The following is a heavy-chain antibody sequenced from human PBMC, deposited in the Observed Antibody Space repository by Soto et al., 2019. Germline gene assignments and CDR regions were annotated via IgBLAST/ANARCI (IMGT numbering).Heavy chain of an antibody. D-gene: IGHD3-16*02. CDR3: ARLSYDYIWGSYRYTTFDY. CDR1: GGSISSSSYY. Sequence: SETLSLTCTVSGGSISSSSYYWGWIRQPPGKGLEWIGSIYYSGSTYYNPSLKSRVTISVDTSKNQFSLKLSSVTAADTAVYYCARLSYDYIWGSYRYTTFDYWGQGTLVTVSS. V-gene: IGHV4-39*01. CDR2: IYYSGST. J-gene: IGHJ4*02.